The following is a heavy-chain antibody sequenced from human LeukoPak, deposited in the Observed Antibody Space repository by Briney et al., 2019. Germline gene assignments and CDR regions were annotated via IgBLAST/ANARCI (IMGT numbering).Heavy chain of an antibody. CDR3: ARSGVVVPAARYYYYGMDV. CDR2: INHSGST. Sequence: PSETPSLTCAVYGGSFSGYYWSWIRQPPGKGLEWIGEINHSGSTNYNPSLKSRVTISVDTSKNQFSLKLSSVTAADTAVYYCARSGVVVPAARYYYYGMDVWGQGTTVTVSS. V-gene: IGHV4-34*01. CDR1: GGSFSGYY. D-gene: IGHD2-2*01. J-gene: IGHJ6*02.